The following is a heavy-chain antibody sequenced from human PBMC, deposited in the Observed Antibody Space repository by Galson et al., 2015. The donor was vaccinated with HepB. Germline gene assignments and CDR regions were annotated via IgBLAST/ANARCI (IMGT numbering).Heavy chain of an antibody. CDR1: GYTFTSYY. Sequence: SVKVSCKASGYTFTSYYMHWVRQAPGQGLEWMGIINPSGGSTSYAQKFQGRVTMTRDTSTSTVYMELSSLRSEDTAVYYCARLFSGVVVPPTIDNWGQGTLVTVSS. D-gene: IGHD2-2*01. J-gene: IGHJ4*02. V-gene: IGHV1-46*01. CDR3: ARLFSGVVVPPTIDN. CDR2: INPSGGST.